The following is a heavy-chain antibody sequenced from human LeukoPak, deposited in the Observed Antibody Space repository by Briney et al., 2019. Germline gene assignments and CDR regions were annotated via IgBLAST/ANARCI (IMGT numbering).Heavy chain of an antibody. CDR2: IYYSGST. V-gene: IGHV4-59*01. CDR1: GGSISSYY. J-gene: IGHJ4*02. Sequence: SETLSLTCTVSGGSISSYYWGWIRQPPGKGLEWIGYIYYSGSTNYNPSLKSRVTISVDTSKNQFSLKLSSVTAADTAVYYCARDPGYYDILTGYYRGNYFDYWGQGTLVTVSS. CDR3: ARDPGYYDILTGYYRGNYFDY. D-gene: IGHD3-9*01.